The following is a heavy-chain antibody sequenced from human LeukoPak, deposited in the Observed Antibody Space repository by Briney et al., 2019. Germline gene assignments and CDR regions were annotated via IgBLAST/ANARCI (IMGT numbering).Heavy chain of an antibody. CDR1: GFTFSDHY. CDR3: ARERDRGVTSPYFDY. Sequence: PGGSLRLSCAVSGFTFSDHYMDWVRQAPGKGLEWVGHIRKKAHSYSTEYAASVRGRFTISRDDSQNSMYLQMNSLRAEDTAVYYCARERDRGVTSPYFDYWGQGTLVTVSS. V-gene: IGHV3-72*01. D-gene: IGHD2-21*02. CDR2: IRKKAHSYST. J-gene: IGHJ4*02.